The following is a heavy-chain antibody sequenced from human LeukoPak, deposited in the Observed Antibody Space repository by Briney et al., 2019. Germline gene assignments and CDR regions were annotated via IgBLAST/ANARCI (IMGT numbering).Heavy chain of an antibody. D-gene: IGHD4-17*01. Sequence: ASVKVSCKASGYTFTSYGISWVRQAPGQGLEWMGWISVYNGDTNYAQKFQGRVTMTTDTSTSTAYMDLRSLTSDDTAVYYCARSQGATVTTDFDYWGQGTLATVSS. J-gene: IGHJ4*02. CDR1: GYTFTSYG. CDR3: ARSQGATVTTDFDY. CDR2: ISVYNGDT. V-gene: IGHV1-18*01.